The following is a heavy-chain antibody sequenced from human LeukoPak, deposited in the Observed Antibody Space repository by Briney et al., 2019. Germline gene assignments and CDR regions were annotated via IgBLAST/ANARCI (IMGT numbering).Heavy chain of an antibody. CDR2: IYYSGST. CDR3: ARTMVRGVISIDY. V-gene: IGHV4-59*08. J-gene: IGHJ4*02. Sequence: SETLSLTCTVSGGSISSYYWSWIRQPPGKGLEWIGYIYYSGSTNYNPSLKSRVTISVDTSKNQFSLKLSSVTAADTAVYYCARTMVRGVISIDYWGQGTLVTVSS. D-gene: IGHD3-10*01. CDR1: GGSISSYY.